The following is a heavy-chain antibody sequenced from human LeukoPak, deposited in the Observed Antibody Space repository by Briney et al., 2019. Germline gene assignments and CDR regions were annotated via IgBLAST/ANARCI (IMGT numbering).Heavy chain of an antibody. CDR2: IYTSGST. CDR3: ARGEGAGDAFDI. CDR1: GDSISSYY. Sequence: PSETLSLTCTVSGDSISSYYWSWIRQPAGKGLEWIGRIYTSGSTNYNPSLKSRVTISVDTSKNHFSLKLTSVTAADTAVYYCARGEGAGDAFDIWGQGTRVTVSS. D-gene: IGHD1-26*01. J-gene: IGHJ3*02. V-gene: IGHV4-4*07.